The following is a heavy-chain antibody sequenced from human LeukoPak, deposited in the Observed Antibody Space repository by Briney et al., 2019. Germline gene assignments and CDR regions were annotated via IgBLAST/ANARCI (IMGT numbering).Heavy chain of an antibody. D-gene: IGHD6-13*01. V-gene: IGHV3-23*01. J-gene: IGHJ4*02. CDR3: EAQAAGPRNFDY. Sequence: GGSLRLSCAASGFTSSSYAMSWVRQAPGKGLEWVSAISGSGGSTYYADSVKGRFTISRDNSKNTLYLQMNSLRAEDTAVYYCEAQAAGPRNFDYWGQGTLVTVSS. CDR1: GFTSSSYA. CDR2: ISGSGGST.